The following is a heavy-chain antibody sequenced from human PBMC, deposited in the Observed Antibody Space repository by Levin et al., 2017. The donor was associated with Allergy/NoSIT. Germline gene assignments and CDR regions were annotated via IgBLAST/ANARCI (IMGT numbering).Heavy chain of an antibody. CDR3: ARGRGVTMVRGVNYFDY. Sequence: SETLSLTCAVYGGSFSGYSWSWIRQPPGRGLEWIGEINHSGSTNYNPSLKSRVTISVDTSKNQFSLKLSSVTAADTAVYYCARGRGVTMVRGVNYFDYWGQGTLVTVSS. V-gene: IGHV4-34*01. CDR1: GGSFSGYS. J-gene: IGHJ4*02. CDR2: INHSGST. D-gene: IGHD3-10*01.